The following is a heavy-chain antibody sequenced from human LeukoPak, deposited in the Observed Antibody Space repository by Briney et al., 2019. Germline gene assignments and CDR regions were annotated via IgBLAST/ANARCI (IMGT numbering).Heavy chain of an antibody. D-gene: IGHD3-16*02. V-gene: IGHV4-59*11. CDR3: AGDFTLGSYRFDY. J-gene: IGHJ4*02. CDR2: IYYSGST. Sequence: PSETLSLTCTVSGGSISSHYWSWIRQSPGKGLEWIGYIYYSGSTNYNPSLKSRVTISVDTSKNQFSLKLSSVTAADTAVYYRAGDFTLGSYRFDYWGQGTLVTVSS. CDR1: GGSISSHY.